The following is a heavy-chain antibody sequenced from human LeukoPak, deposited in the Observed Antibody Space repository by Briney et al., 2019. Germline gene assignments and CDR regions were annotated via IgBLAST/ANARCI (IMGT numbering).Heavy chain of an antibody. V-gene: IGHV4-39*01. Sequence: SETLSLTCTVSGGSISSSSYYWGWICQPPGKGLEWIGSIYYSGSTYYNPSLKSRVTISVDTSKNQFSLKLSSVTAADTAVYYCARHSDYYDSSGYPDIWGQGTMVTVSS. CDR2: IYYSGST. CDR1: GGSISSSSYY. D-gene: IGHD3-22*01. CDR3: ARHSDYYDSSGYPDI. J-gene: IGHJ3*02.